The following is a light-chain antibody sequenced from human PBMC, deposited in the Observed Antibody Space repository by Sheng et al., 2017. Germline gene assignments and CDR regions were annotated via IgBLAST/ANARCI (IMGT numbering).Light chain of an antibody. V-gene: IGKV3-11*01. J-gene: IGKJ3*01. CDR3: QIRGNWL. CDR2: DAS. CDR1: ESVNYY. Sequence: IVLTQSPATLSLSPGERATLSCRASESVNYYLAWYQQKPGQAPRLLLYDASIRATGIPARFSGSGSGTDFTLTISSLEPEDCAIYYCQIRGNWLFGPGTRVEIK.